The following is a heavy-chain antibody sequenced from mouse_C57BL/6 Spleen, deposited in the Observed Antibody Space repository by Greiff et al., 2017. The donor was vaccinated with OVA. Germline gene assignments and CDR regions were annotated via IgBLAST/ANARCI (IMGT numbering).Heavy chain of an antibody. D-gene: IGHD1-1*01. CDR2: ISLKSDNYAT. V-gene: IGHV6-3*01. CDR1: GFTFSNYW. CDR3: TRGYYVRSFDY. Sequence: EVKVEESGGGLVPPGGSMKLYCVASGFTFSNYWMNWVRQSPEKGLEWVAQISLKSDNYATHYAESVKGRFTISRDDSKSRVYLQMNNLRAEDTVIYYCTRGYYVRSFDYWGQGTTLTVSS. J-gene: IGHJ2*01.